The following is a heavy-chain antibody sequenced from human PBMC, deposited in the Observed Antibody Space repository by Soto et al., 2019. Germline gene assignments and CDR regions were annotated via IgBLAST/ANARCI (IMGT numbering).Heavy chain of an antibody. J-gene: IGHJ4*02. D-gene: IGHD2-2*02. CDR2: ITSSGGAT. Sequence: EVQLVESGGGLVQPGGSLRLSCAASGFGFRNYEMNWVRQAPGKGLEWVSYITSSGGATMYADSVKGRFTISRDNAKDSLYLQMNSLRVEDTAVYYCARGDCKTSCYIGFWGQGALVTVSS. CDR3: ARGDCKTSCYIGF. V-gene: IGHV3-48*03. CDR1: GFGFRNYE.